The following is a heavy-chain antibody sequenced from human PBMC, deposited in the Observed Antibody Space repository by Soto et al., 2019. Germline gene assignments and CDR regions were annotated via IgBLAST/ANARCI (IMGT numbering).Heavy chain of an antibody. J-gene: IGHJ4*02. CDR3: ASGSYVWGSQALDY. CDR2: IYTSGST. Sequence: LSLTCTVSGGSISSYYWSWIRQPAGKGLEWIGRIYTSGSTNYNPSLKSRVTMSVDTSKNQFSLKLSSVTAADTAVYYCASGSYVWGSQALDYWGQGTLVTVSS. D-gene: IGHD3-16*01. V-gene: IGHV4-4*07. CDR1: GGSISSYY.